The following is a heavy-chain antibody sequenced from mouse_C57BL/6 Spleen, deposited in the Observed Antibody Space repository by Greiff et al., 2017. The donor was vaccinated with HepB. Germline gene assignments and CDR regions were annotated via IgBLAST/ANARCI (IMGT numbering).Heavy chain of an antibody. CDR2: IYPGDGDT. Sequence: QVQLQQSGPELVKPGASVKISCKASGYAFSSSWMNWVKQRPGKGLEWIGRIYPGDGDTNYNGKFKGKATLTADKSSSTAYMQRSSLTSEDSAVYFCARSPGPDWYFDVWGTGTTVTVSS. CDR1: GYAFSSSW. CDR3: ARSPGPDWYFDV. V-gene: IGHV1-82*01. J-gene: IGHJ1*03.